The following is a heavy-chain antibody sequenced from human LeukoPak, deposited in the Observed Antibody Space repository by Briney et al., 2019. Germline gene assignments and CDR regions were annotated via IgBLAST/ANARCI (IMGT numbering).Heavy chain of an antibody. D-gene: IGHD1-26*01. Sequence: GGSLRLSCAASGFTFSDHYMDWVRQAPRKGLEWVGRTRNKANSYTTEYAASVKGRFTVSRDDSKNSLYLQMNSLKTEDTAVYFCARGVRSTGSHWDFDYWGQGTLVTVSS. CDR1: GFTFSDHY. V-gene: IGHV3-72*01. CDR2: TRNKANSYTT. CDR3: ARGVRSTGSHWDFDY. J-gene: IGHJ4*02.